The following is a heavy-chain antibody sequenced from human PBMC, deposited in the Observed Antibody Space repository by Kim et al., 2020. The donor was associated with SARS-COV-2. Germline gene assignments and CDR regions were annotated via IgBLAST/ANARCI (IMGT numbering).Heavy chain of an antibody. Sequence: SVKVSCKASGGTFSSYTISWVRQAPGQGLEWMGRIIPILGIANYAQKFQGRVTITADKSPSTAYMELSSLRSEDTAVYYCSREGSSLNWFYPWGQGTLVTVSS. CDR3: SREGSSLNWFYP. D-gene: IGHD6-13*01. V-gene: IGHV1-69*04. CDR2: IIPILGIA. J-gene: IGHJ5*02. CDR1: GGTFSSYT.